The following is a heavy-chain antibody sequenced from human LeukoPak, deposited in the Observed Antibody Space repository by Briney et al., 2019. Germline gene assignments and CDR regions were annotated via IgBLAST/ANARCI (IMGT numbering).Heavy chain of an antibody. Sequence: SETLSLTCADSGYSIGSGYYWGWIRQPPGKGLEWIGAIYHSGNNYYSPSLKSRVTISVDTPKNQFSLKLTSVTAADTAVYYCARLYYDIWSAYYTNNKLHPWGQGTLVTVSS. V-gene: IGHV4-38-2*01. CDR2: IYHSGNN. CDR1: GYSIGSGYY. J-gene: IGHJ5*02. D-gene: IGHD3-3*01. CDR3: ARLYYDIWSAYYTNNKLHP.